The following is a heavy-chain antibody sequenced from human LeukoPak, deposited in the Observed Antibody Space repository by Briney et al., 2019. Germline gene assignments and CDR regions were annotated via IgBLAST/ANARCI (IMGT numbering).Heavy chain of an antibody. J-gene: IGHJ5*02. D-gene: IGHD3-16*01. CDR3: VREGDGNWFDP. CDR1: GFTFSRYA. CDR2: ISSSGGDT. V-gene: IGHV3-64D*09. Sequence: GGSLGLSCSASGFTFSRYAVHWTRQAPGKRLESVSAISSSGGDTYYADSVKGRFTISRDNSKNTLYLQMSSLRTEDTAVYYCVREGDGNWFDPWGRGTLVTVSS.